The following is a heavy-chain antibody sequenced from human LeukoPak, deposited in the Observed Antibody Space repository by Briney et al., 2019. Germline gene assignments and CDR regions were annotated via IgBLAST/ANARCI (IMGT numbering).Heavy chain of an antibody. CDR1: GYTFTSYY. Sequence: ASVKVSCKASGYTFTSYYMHWVRQAPRQGLEWMGIINPSGGSTSYAQKFQGRVTMTRDTSTSTVYMELSSLRSEDTAVYYCARDLDFWTGYPKNWFDPWGQGTLVTVSS. CDR3: ARDLDFWTGYPKNWFDP. CDR2: INPSGGST. D-gene: IGHD3/OR15-3a*01. V-gene: IGHV1-46*01. J-gene: IGHJ5*02.